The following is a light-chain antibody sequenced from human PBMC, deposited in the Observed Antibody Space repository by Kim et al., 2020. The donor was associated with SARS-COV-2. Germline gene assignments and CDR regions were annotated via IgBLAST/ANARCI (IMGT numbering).Light chain of an antibody. V-gene: IGLV1-40*01. Sequence: QSVLTQPPSVSGAPGQRVTISCTGSSSNIGAGYDVHWYQQSPGTAPKLLIYDNNNRPSGVPDRFSGSKSGTSASLAITGLQAEDEAEYHCQSYDSSLSGVIFGGGTKLTVL. CDR1: SSNIGAGYD. CDR3: QSYDSSLSGVI. CDR2: DNN. J-gene: IGLJ2*01.